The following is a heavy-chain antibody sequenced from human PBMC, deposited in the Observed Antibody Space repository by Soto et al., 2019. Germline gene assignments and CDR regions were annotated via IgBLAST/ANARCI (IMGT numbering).Heavy chain of an antibody. CDR2: TYYRSKWYN. CDR1: GDSGSSNSAS. V-gene: IGHV6-1*01. CDR3: ARDLFDSSGYYGFRYFDY. D-gene: IGHD3-22*01. J-gene: IGHJ4*02. Sequence: SQTLSLTCAISGDSGSSNSASWNWIRQSPSRGLEWLGRTYYRSKWYNDYAVSVKSRITINPDTSKNQFSLQLNSVTPEDTAVYYCARDLFDSSGYYGFRYFDYWGQGTLVTVSS.